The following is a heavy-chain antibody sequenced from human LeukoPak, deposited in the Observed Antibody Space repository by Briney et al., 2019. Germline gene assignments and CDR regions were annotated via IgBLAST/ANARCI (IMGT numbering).Heavy chain of an antibody. V-gene: IGHV3-7*01. D-gene: IGHD3-9*01. CDR2: IKQDGSEK. CDR1: GFTFSNYW. CDR3: ARVDFDWLFDY. J-gene: IGHJ4*02. Sequence: GGSLRLSCAASGFTFSNYWMSWVRQAPGKGLEWVANIKQDGSEKYYVDSVKGRFTISRDNAKNSLYLQMNSLRAEDTAVYYCARVDFDWLFDYWGQGTLVTVSS.